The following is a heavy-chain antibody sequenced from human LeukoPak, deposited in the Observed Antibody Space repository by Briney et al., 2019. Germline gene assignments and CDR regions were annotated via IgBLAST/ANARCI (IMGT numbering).Heavy chain of an antibody. CDR3: ARQLGVDVDTAWWFDP. CDR2: IYISGNT. V-gene: IGHV4-59*08. Sequence: PSETLSLTCTVSGGSLSSDYWSWIRQPPGKGLEGIGYIYISGNTNYNPSLKSRVTISIDTSKNQFSLRLTSVTAADTAVYYCARQLGVDVDTAWWFDPWGQGTLVTVS. J-gene: IGHJ5*02. D-gene: IGHD5-18*01. CDR1: GGSLSSDY.